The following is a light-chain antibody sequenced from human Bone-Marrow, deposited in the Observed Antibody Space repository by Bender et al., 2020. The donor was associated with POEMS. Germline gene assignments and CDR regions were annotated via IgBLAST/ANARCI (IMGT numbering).Light chain of an antibody. CDR3: CSFAGTYSL. Sequence: QSVLTQPPSASGTPGQRVTISCSGSSSNIGSNYVYWYQQPPGTAPKLITHGNNLRPPGVPDRFSGSKSGTSASLAISGLRSEDEADYYCCSFAGTYSLFGGGTKLTVL. V-gene: IGLV1-47*01. CDR2: GNN. CDR1: SSNIGSNY. J-gene: IGLJ3*02.